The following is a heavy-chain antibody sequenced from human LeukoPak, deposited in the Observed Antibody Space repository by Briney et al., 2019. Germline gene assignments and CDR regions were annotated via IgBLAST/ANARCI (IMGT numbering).Heavy chain of an antibody. D-gene: IGHD1-1*01. J-gene: IGHJ4*02. CDR3: ARGRRDGTYIDY. V-gene: IGHV3-48*01. Sequence: PGGSLRLSCTASGFTFSSYSMNWVRQAPGKGLEWVSYISSSGSTIYYADSVKGRFTISRDNAKNSLYLQMNSLRAEDTAVYYCARGRRDGTYIDYWGQGTLVTVSS. CDR1: GFTFSSYS. CDR2: ISSSGSTI.